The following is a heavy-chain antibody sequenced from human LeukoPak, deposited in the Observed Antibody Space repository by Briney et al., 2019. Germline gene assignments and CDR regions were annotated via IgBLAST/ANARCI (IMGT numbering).Heavy chain of an antibody. J-gene: IGHJ4*02. V-gene: IGHV3-66*01. CDR3: AKDRGTMIVVVITGGGFDY. CDR1: GFTVSSKY. D-gene: IGHD3-22*01. CDR2: IHSGGNT. Sequence: GGSLRLSCAASGFTVSSKYMTWVRQAPGKGLEWVSFIHSGGNTFYADSVKGRFTISRDNSKNTLYLQMNSLRAEDTAVYYCAKDRGTMIVVVITGGGFDYWGQGTLVTVSS.